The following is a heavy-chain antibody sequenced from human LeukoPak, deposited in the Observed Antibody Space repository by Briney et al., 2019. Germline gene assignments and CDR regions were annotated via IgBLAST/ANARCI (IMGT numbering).Heavy chain of an antibody. CDR1: GFTFSSYS. V-gene: IGHV3-21*01. D-gene: IGHD3-3*01. CDR3: VVGGYDFWSGYYQAPYYFDY. Sequence: GGSLRLSCAASGFTFSSYSMNWVSQAPGKGLEWVSPISSSSSYIYYADSVKGRFTISRDNAKNSLYLQMNSLRAEDTAVYYCVVGGYDFWSGYYQAPYYFDYWGQGTLVTVSS. J-gene: IGHJ4*02. CDR2: ISSSSSYI.